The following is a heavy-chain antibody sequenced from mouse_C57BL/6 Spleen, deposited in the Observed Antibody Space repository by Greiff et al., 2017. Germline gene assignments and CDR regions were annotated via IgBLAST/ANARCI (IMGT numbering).Heavy chain of an antibody. D-gene: IGHD2-3*01. CDR1: GFTFSSYA. CDR3: ARDHDDYFDY. V-gene: IGHV5-4*01. Sequence: EVKLVESGGGLLKPGGSLKLSCAASGFTFSSYAMSWVRQTPEKRLEWVATISDGGSYTYYPDNVTGRFTISRDNAKNNLYLQMSHLKSEDTAMYYCARDHDDYFDYWGQGTTLTVSS. CDR2: ISDGGSYT. J-gene: IGHJ2*01.